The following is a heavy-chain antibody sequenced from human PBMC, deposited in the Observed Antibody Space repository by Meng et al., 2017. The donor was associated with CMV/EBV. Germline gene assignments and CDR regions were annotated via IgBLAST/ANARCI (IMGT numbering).Heavy chain of an antibody. J-gene: IGHJ3*02. Sequence: GSLRLSCTVSGGSISSSSYYWGWIRQPPGKGLEWIGSIYYSGSTYYNPSLKSRVTISVDTSKNQFSLELTSVTAADTAVYYCARVLPAALYAFDIWGQGTMVTVSS. D-gene: IGHD2-2*01. CDR2: IYYSGST. V-gene: IGHV4-39*01. CDR1: GGSISSSSYY. CDR3: ARVLPAALYAFDI.